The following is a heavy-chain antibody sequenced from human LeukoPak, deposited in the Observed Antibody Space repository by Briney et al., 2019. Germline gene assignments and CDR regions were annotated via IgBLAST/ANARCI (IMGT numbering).Heavy chain of an antibody. CDR3: AGTYYGDNWFDP. D-gene: IGHD3-10*01. J-gene: IGHJ5*02. Sequence: SETLSLTCTVSGGSISSYYWSWIRQPPGKGLEWIGYIYYSGSTNYNPSLKSRVTISVDTSKNQFSLKLSSVTAADTAVYYCAGTYYGDNWFDPWGQGTLVTVSS. CDR2: IYYSGST. CDR1: GGSISSYY. V-gene: IGHV4-59*01.